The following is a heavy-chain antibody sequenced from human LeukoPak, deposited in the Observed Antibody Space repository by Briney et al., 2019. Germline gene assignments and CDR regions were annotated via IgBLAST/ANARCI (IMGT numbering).Heavy chain of an antibody. Sequence: PSETLSLTCTVSGGSISSYYWSWIRQPPGKGLEWIGYIYYSGSTNYNPSLKSRVTISVDTSKNQFSLKLSSLTAADTAVYYCARRAAVAGPYYFYYWGQGTLVTVSS. D-gene: IGHD6-19*01. CDR3: ARRAAVAGPYYFYY. CDR1: GGSISSYY. CDR2: IYYSGST. J-gene: IGHJ4*02. V-gene: IGHV4-59*01.